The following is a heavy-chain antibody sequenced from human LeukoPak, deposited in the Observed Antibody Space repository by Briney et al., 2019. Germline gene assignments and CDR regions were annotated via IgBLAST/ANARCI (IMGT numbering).Heavy chain of an antibody. CDR2: IYHSERT. CDR3: ARAYSPPQWSPFDY. J-gene: IGHJ4*02. D-gene: IGHD6-13*01. Sequence: SETLSLTCTVSGGSISSYYWGWIRQPPGKGLEWIGSIYHSERTHYNPSPKSRVTISVDTSKNQFSLKLSSVTAADTAVYYCARAYSPPQWSPFDYWGQGTLVTVSS. CDR1: GGSISSYY. V-gene: IGHV4-38-2*02.